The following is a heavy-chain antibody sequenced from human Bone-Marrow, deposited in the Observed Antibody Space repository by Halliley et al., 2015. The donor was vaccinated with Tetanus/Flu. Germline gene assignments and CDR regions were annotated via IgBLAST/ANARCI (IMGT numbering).Heavy chain of an antibody. Sequence: SLRLSCAASGFTVSSKYMNWVRQAPGKGLEWVSVIYSGGRTYYADSVKGRFTISRDKSKNTLYLQMNSLRAEDTAVYYCARDRGGYYYYGMAVWGQGTTVTVSS. D-gene: IGHD3-10*01. V-gene: IGHV3-53*01. J-gene: IGHJ6*02. CDR2: IYSGGRT. CDR3: ARDRGGYYYYGMAV. CDR1: GFTVSSKY.